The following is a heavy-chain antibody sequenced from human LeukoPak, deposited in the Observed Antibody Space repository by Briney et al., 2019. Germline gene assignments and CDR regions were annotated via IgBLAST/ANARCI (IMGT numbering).Heavy chain of an antibody. Sequence: GGSLRLSCAASGFTFSSYSMNWVRQAPGKGLEWVSYISSSSSTIYYADSVKGRFTISRDNAKNSLYLQMNSLRAEDTAVYYCARDRGIAAAGTLLYYYYGMDVWSQGTTVTVSS. J-gene: IGHJ6*02. V-gene: IGHV3-48*04. CDR3: ARDRGIAAAGTLLYYYYGMDV. CDR2: ISSSSSTI. CDR1: GFTFSSYS. D-gene: IGHD6-13*01.